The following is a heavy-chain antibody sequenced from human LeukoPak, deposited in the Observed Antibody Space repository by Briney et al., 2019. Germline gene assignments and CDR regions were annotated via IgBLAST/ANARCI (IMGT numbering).Heavy chain of an antibody. CDR3: ATGGGIAVAHA. CDR2: IYYSGNT. CDR1: GDSISSSSYY. J-gene: IGHJ4*02. V-gene: IGHV4-39*01. D-gene: IGHD6-19*01. Sequence: SETLSLTCSVSGDSISSSSYYWGWIRQPPGKGLEWIGSIYYSGNTYYNPSLGSRVTVSADTSKNQFSLKLRSVTAADTAVYYCATGGGIAVAHAWGQGSLVTVSS.